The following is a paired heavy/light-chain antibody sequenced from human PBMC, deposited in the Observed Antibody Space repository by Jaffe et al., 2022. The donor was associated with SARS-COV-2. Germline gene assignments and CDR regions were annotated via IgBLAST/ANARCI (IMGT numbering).Light chain of an antibody. CDR3: QSYDNSLSGHVV. J-gene: IGLJ2*01. V-gene: IGLV1-40*01. CDR2: GTS. Sequence: QSVLTQPPSVSGAPGQRVTISCTGSSSNIGAGYDVHWYQQLPGTAPKLLIYGTSNRPSWVPDRFSGSKSGTSASLAITGLQAEDEAAYYCQSYDNSLSGHVVFGGGTRLTVL. CDR1: SSNIGAGYD.
Heavy chain of an antibody. J-gene: IGHJ4*02. Sequence: QLQLQESGPGLVKPSETLSLTCTVSGGSITSTNSYWGWIRQPPGKGLEWIGNIYYSGRTYYNPSLKNRVSISVDTSKNQFSLKLGSVTATDTAVYYCARRVRYFDWGQGTLVTVSS. D-gene: IGHD3-9*01. CDR1: GGSITSTNSY. CDR2: IYYSGRT. V-gene: IGHV4-39*01. CDR3: ARRVRYFD.